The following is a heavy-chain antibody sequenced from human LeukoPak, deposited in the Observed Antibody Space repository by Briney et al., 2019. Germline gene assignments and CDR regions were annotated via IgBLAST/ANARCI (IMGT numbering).Heavy chain of an antibody. V-gene: IGHV1-46*01. J-gene: IGHJ4*02. CDR3: ARDRGVGATTLDY. CDR2: INPSGGST. D-gene: IGHD1-26*01. CDR1: GYTFTSYY. Sequence: ASVKVSCKASGYTFTSYYMHWVRQAPGQGLEWMGMINPSGGSTSYAQNFQGRVTMTRDTSTSTVYMDLSSLTSDDTAVYYCARDRGVGATTLDYWGQGTLVSVSS.